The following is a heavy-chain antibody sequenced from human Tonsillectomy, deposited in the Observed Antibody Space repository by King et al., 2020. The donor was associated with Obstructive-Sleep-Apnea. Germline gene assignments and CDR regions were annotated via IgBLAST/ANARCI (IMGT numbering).Heavy chain of an antibody. CDR1: GGSISSSNYY. CDR3: ARDPPHPYYYDTSGSNY. V-gene: IGHV4-39*07. J-gene: IGHJ4*02. Sequence: LQLQESGPGLVKPSETLSLTCTVSGGSISSSNYYWVWIRQPPGKGLEWVGSIYSSGDTYYNPSLKSPVTLSVSTSKNQFSLKLTSVTAADTAVYYCARDPPHPYYYDTSGSNYWGQGTLVTVSS. CDR2: IYSSGDT. D-gene: IGHD3-22*01.